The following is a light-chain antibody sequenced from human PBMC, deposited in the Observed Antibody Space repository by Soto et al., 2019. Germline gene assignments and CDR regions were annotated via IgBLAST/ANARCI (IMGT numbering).Light chain of an antibody. Sequence: DIQMTQSPSTLSASIGDRVTITCRVSQSSTNWLAWYQQKPGKAPKLLIYDASSLESGVPSRFSGSGSGTEFTLTISSLQPDDFAVYYCQQRGNRPPWTFGQGTKVDI. CDR1: QSSTNW. J-gene: IGKJ1*01. CDR3: QQRGNRPPWT. V-gene: IGKV1-5*01. CDR2: DAS.